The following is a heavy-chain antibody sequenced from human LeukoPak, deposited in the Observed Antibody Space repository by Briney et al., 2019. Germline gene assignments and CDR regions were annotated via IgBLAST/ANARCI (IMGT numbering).Heavy chain of an antibody. CDR1: GYTFTSYG. CDR3: ASSTTVTGYYYYGMDV. V-gene: IGHV1-18*01. CDR2: ISAYNGNT. J-gene: IGHJ6*02. Sequence: ASVKVSCKASGYTFTSYGISWVRQAPGQGLEWMGWISAYNGNTNYAQKLRGRVTMTTDTSTSTAYMELRSLRSDDTAVYYCASSTTVTGYYYYGMDVWGQGTTVTVSS. D-gene: IGHD4-17*01.